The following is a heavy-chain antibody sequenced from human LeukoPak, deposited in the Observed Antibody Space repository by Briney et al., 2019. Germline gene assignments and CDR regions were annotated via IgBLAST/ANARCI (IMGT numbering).Heavy chain of an antibody. V-gene: IGHV4-4*07. J-gene: IGHJ5*02. CDR3: ARDNPRYCSGGSCHVGFDP. CDR1: GGSISSYY. Sequence: SETLSLTCTVSGGSISSYYWSWIRQPAGKGLEWIGRIYTSGSTNYNPSLKSRVTMSVDTSKNQFSLKLSSVTAADTAVYYCARDNPRYCSGGSCHVGFDPWGQGTLVTVSS. CDR2: IYTSGST. D-gene: IGHD2-15*01.